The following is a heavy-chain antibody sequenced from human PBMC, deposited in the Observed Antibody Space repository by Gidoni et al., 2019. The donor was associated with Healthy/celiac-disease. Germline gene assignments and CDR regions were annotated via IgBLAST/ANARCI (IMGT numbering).Heavy chain of an antibody. CDR1: GFTFCSYA. CDR3: ARDPHCSGGSCYSYYFDY. Sequence: QVQLVESGGGVVQPGRSLRLSCAASGFTFCSYAMHWVRQAPGKGLEWVAVISYEGSNKYNADSVKGRFTISRDNSKNTLYLQMNSLRAEDTAVYYCARDPHCSGGSCYSYYFDYWGQGTLVTVSS. D-gene: IGHD2-15*01. V-gene: IGHV3-30-3*01. J-gene: IGHJ4*02. CDR2: ISYEGSNK.